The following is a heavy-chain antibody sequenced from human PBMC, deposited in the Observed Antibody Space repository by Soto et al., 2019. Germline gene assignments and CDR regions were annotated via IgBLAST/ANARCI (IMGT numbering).Heavy chain of an antibody. CDR2: ISAYNGNT. CDR3: ARAYIEARPYTWFDP. J-gene: IGHJ5*02. CDR1: GYIFTSYC. Sequence: ASIKVSCDASGYIFTSYCISWVRHDPGQGLEWMGWISAYNGNTNYAQKLQGRVTMTTDTSTSTAYMKLRSLRSDDTAVYYCARAYIEARPYTWFDPWGQATLVTVPS. V-gene: IGHV1-18*04. D-gene: IGHD6-6*01.